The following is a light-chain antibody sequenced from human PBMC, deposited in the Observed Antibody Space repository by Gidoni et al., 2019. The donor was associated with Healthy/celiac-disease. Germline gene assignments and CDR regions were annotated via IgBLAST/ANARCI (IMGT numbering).Light chain of an antibody. V-gene: IGKV1-39*01. CDR1: QSISSY. J-gene: IGKJ4*02. Sequence: IQMTQSPSSLSASVGDRVTITFRASQSISSYLNWYQQKPGKAPKLLIYAASSLQSGVPSRFSGSGSGTDFTLTISSRQPEDFATYYCQQSYSTPLTFXGXTKVEIK. CDR3: QQSYSTPLT. CDR2: AAS.